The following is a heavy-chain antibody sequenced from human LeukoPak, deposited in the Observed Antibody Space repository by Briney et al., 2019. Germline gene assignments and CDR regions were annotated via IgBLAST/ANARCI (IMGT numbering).Heavy chain of an antibody. CDR3: ARSVVVTALGGNFDY. J-gene: IGHJ4*02. Sequence: ASVTVSCKASGYTFTSYYMHWVRQAPGQGLEWMGIINPSGGSTSYAQKFQGRVTMTRDMSTSTVYMELSSLRSEDTAVYYCARSVVVTALGGNFDYWGQGTLVTVSS. V-gene: IGHV1-46*01. CDR2: INPSGGST. D-gene: IGHD2-21*02. CDR1: GYTFTSYY.